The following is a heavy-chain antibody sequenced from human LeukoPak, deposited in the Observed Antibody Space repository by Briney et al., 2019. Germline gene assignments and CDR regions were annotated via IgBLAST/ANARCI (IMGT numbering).Heavy chain of an antibody. J-gene: IGHJ4*02. CDR2: INPSGGST. D-gene: IGHD6-19*01. CDR1: GYTFTSYY. Sequence: ASVKVSCKASGYTFTSYYMHWVRQAPGQGLEWMGRINPSGGSTTYAQKCQGRVTMTRDTYTSTVYMELSSLRSEGTAVYYCARRGSAVAGPTFDYWGQGTLVTASS. CDR3: ARRGSAVAGPTFDY. V-gene: IGHV1-46*01.